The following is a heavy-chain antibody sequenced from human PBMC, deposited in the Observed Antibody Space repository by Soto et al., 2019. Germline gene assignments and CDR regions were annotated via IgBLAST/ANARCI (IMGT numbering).Heavy chain of an antibody. CDR2: INPSCGST. CDR3: AMSGDSSGYYGSFGDFDY. D-gene: IGHD3-22*01. Sequence: ASVKVSCKASGYTFTSYYMHWVRQAPGQGLEWMGIINPSCGSTSYAQKFQGRVTMTRDTSTSTVYMELSSLRSEDTAVYYCAMSGDSSGYYGSFGDFDYWGQGTLVTVSS. CDR1: GYTFTSYY. V-gene: IGHV1-46*01. J-gene: IGHJ4*02.